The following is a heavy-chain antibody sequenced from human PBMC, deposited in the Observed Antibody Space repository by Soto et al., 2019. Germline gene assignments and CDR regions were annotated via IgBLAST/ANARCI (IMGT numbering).Heavy chain of an antibody. CDR2: IWYDGSNK. CDR1: GFTFSSYG. V-gene: IGHV3-33*01. D-gene: IGHD3-3*01. J-gene: IGHJ3*02. CDR3: ARDGNYDFWSGYYVATAFDI. Sequence: QVQLVESGGGVVQPGRSLRLSCAASGFTFSSYGMRWVRQAPGKGLEWVAVIWYDGSNKYYADSVKGRFTISRDNSKNTLYLQMNSLRAEDTAVYYCARDGNYDFWSGYYVATAFDIWGQGTMVTVSS.